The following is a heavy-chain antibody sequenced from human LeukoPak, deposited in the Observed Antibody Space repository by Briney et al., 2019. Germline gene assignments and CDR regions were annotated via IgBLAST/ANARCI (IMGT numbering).Heavy chain of an antibody. CDR1: GYTFTSYD. D-gene: IGHD2-15*01. CDR2: VNPNSGHT. V-gene: IGHV1-8*01. J-gene: IGHJ4*02. CDR3: ARGAPGSYCSGGSCPYFDY. Sequence: ASVKVSCKASGYTFTSYDINWVRQATGQGLEWMGWVNPNSGHTGYAQKFQGRVTMTRNTSISTAYMELSSLRSEDTAVYYCARGAPGSYCSGGSCPYFDYWGQGTLVSVSS.